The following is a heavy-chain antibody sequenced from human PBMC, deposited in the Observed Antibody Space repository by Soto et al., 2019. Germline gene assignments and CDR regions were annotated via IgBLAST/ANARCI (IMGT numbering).Heavy chain of an antibody. CDR3: ARVLLERRHYFGMDV. CDR1: GESISTYY. Sequence: QVQLRESGPGLVKASETLSLTCTVSGESISTYYWSWIRQPAGKGLEWIGRMYGSGSTNYSPFLKSRVTMSVDTSKNKFSLKLSSVTAADTAVYYCARVLLERRHYFGMDVWGQGTTVIVSS. CDR2: MYGSGST. V-gene: IGHV4-4*07. D-gene: IGHD1-1*01. J-gene: IGHJ6*02.